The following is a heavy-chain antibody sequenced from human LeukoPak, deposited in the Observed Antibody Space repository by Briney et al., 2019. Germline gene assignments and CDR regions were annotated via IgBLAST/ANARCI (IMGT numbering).Heavy chain of an antibody. V-gene: IGHV3-23*01. CDR2: ISGSGGST. CDR1: GFTFSSYA. Sequence: GESLKISCAASGFTFSSYAMSWVRQAPGKGLEWVSAISGSGGSTYYADSVKGRFTISRDNSKNTLYLQMNSLRAEDTAVYYCAKDRHPRAPFDYWGQGTLVTVSS. J-gene: IGHJ4*02. CDR3: AKDRHPRAPFDY.